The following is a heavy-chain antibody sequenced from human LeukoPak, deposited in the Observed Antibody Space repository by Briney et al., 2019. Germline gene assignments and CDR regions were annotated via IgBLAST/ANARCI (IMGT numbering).Heavy chain of an antibody. Sequence: ASVKVSCKASGFTFTSYDINWVRQAPGQGLEWMGIINPSGGSTSYAQKFQGRVTMTRDTSTSTVYMELSSLRSEDTAVYYCARAGDTAMVAGTDAFDIWGQGTMVTVSS. CDR2: INPSGGST. V-gene: IGHV1-46*01. D-gene: IGHD5-18*01. CDR3: ARAGDTAMVAGTDAFDI. CDR1: GFTFTSYD. J-gene: IGHJ3*02.